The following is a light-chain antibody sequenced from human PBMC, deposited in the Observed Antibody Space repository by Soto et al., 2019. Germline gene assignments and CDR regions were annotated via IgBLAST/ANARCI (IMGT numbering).Light chain of an antibody. V-gene: IGKV3-20*01. J-gene: IGKJ1*01. CDR1: QSVRKNF. CDR3: QQYDSTWT. CDR2: DTS. Sequence: EILLTQYPGTLSLSPGERATLSCGASQSVRKNFLAWYQQKPGQSPRLLIYDTSSRATDIPDRLSGSGSGTEFTLTISGMEPEDYAVYYCQQYDSTWTLGHGTKVDIK.